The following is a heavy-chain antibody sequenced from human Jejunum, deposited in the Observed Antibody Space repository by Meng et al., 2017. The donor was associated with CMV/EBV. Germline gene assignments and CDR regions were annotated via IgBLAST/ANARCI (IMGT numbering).Heavy chain of an antibody. Sequence: CKVSGYNVSRYYMHWVRKAPGQVLEWMGWIKPISGGTNYAQTLKGRGTMTRDTSTSTAYMELSRLRADDTAVYYCARIDNGVNGADHWGQGTLVTVSS. J-gene: IGHJ4*02. CDR3: ARIDNGVNGADH. V-gene: IGHV1-2*02. D-gene: IGHD2-8*01. CDR1: GYNVSRYY. CDR2: IKPISGGT.